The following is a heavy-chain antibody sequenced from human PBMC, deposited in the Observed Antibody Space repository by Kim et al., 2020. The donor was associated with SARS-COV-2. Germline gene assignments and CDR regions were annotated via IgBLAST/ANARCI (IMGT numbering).Heavy chain of an antibody. Sequence: GGSLRLSCAASGFTFSSYAMHWVRQAPGKGLEWVAVISYDGSNKYYVDSVKGRFTISRDNSKNTLYLQMNSLRAEDTAVYYCARDGGSIAAAGTNYYYYGMDVWGQGTTVTVSS. J-gene: IGHJ6*02. D-gene: IGHD6-13*01. CDR3: ARDGGSIAAAGTNYYYYGMDV. CDR2: ISYDGSNK. CDR1: GFTFSSYA. V-gene: IGHV3-30*04.